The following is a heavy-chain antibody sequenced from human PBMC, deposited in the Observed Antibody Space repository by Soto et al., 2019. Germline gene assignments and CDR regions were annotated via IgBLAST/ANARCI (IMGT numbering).Heavy chain of an antibody. CDR3: ARDKVSYSSHLVN. J-gene: IGHJ4*02. CDR1: GATFSSYA. CDR2: IIPFFGTP. V-gene: IGHV1-69*06. D-gene: IGHD6-13*01. Sequence: QVLLVQSGAEVKKPGSSVKVSCKLSGATFSSYAMSWVRQAPGQGLEWIGGIIPFFGTPNYAQKFQGRVTITAETITATSYLEHSMLRSDGTVVYYCARDKVSYSSHLVNWGQGTLVNVSS.